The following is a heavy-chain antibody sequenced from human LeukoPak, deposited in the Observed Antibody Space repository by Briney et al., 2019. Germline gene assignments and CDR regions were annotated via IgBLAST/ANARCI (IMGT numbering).Heavy chain of an antibody. J-gene: IGHJ4*02. Sequence: PGGSLRLACVPDGFTFNNYAMNWVRQAPGKGLEWVSTISRGGDRTHYADSVKGRFTMSRDNSNDTLFLQMNSLRVVDTALYYCAKGAFSSSFPHFDYWGQGILVTVP. V-gene: IGHV3-23*01. CDR3: AKGAFSSSFPHFDY. CDR1: GFTFNNYA. D-gene: IGHD6-6*01. CDR2: ISRGGDRT.